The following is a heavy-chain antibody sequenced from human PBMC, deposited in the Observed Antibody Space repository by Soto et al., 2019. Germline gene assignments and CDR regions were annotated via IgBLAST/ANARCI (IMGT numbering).Heavy chain of an antibody. CDR1: GFTFSSYW. J-gene: IGHJ6*02. V-gene: IGHV3-7*05. CDR3: ASRDITMVRGVYYYYGMDV. Sequence: EVQLVESGGGLVQPGGSLRLSCAASGFTFSSYWMSWVRQAPGKGLEWVANIKQDGSEKYYVDSVKGRFTTSRDNAKNSLYLQMNSLRAEDTAVYYCASRDITMVRGVYYYYGMDVWGQGTTVTVSS. CDR2: IKQDGSEK. D-gene: IGHD3-10*01.